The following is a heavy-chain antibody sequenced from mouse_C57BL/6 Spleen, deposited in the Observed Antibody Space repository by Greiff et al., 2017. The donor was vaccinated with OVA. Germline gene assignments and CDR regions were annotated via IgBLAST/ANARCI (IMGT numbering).Heavy chain of an antibody. CDR3: ARSAYYDYSWFAY. V-gene: IGHV1-72*01. J-gene: IGHJ3*01. Sequence: QVQLKQPGAELVKPGASVKLSCKASGYTFTSYWMHWVKQRPGRGLEWIGRIDPNSGGTKYNEKFKSKATLTVDKPSSTAYMQLSSLTSEDSAVYYCARSAYYDYSWFAYWGQGTLVTVSA. D-gene: IGHD2-4*01. CDR1: GYTFTSYW. CDR2: IDPNSGGT.